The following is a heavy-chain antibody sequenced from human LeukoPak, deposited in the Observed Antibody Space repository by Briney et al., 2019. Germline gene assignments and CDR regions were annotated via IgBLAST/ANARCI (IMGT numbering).Heavy chain of an antibody. CDR2: IWYDGSNK. V-gene: IGHV3-33*01. J-gene: IGHJ4*02. CDR1: GFTFSSYG. Sequence: PGGSLRLSCAASGFTFSSYGMHWVRQAPGKGLEWVAVIWYDGSNKYYADSVKGRFIISRDNSKNTLYLQMNSLRAEDTAVYYCARGPRYYDFWSGYSNIDYWGQGTLVTVSS. CDR3: ARGPRYYDFWSGYSNIDY. D-gene: IGHD3-3*01.